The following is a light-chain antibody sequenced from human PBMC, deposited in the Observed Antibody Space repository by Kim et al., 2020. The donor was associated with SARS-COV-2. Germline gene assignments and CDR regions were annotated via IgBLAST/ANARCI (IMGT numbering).Light chain of an antibody. Sequence: DVVMAQSPPSLPVTLGQPASISCRSSQSLVHSDGNTYVNWFHQRPGHSPRRLVYEVSNRDSGVPDRFSGDGSATDFTLTISRVEAGGGGGYFCMQGVHWPITIGRGARVEI. CDR3: MQGVHWPIT. V-gene: IGKV2-30*02. CDR1: QSLVHSDGNTY. CDR2: EVS. J-gene: IGKJ5*01.